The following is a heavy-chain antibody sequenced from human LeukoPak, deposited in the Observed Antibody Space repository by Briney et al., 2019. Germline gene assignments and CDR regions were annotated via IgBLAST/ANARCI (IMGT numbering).Heavy chain of an antibody. CDR3: ARGRNGVGATYYFDY. D-gene: IGHD1-26*01. CDR2: ISSSSSYI. V-gene: IGHV3-21*01. CDR1: GFTFSSYS. J-gene: IGHJ4*02. Sequence: NPGGSLRLSCAASGFTFSSYSMNWVRQAPGKGLEWVSSISSSSSYIYYADSVKGRFTISRDNAKNSLYLQMNSLRAEDTAVYYCARGRNGVGATYYFDYWGQGTLVTVSS.